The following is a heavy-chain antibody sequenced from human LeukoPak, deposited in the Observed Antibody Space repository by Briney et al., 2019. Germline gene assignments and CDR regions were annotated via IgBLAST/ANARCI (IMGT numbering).Heavy chain of an antibody. D-gene: IGHD3-22*01. CDR1: GYSFTSYW. CDR3: ARHMSSGYYYEDAFDI. CDR2: IYPGDSDT. J-gene: IGHJ3*02. V-gene: IGHV5-51*01. Sequence: GESLKISCKGSGYSFTSYWIGWVLQMPGKGLEWMGIIYPGDSDTRYSPSFQGQVTISADKSISTAYLQWSSLKASDTAMYYCARHMSSGYYYEDAFDIWGQGTMVTVSS.